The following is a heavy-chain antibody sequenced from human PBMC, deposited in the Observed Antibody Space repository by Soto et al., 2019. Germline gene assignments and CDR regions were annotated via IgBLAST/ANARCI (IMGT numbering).Heavy chain of an antibody. Sequence: SETLSLTCTVSGGSISSSSYYWVWIRQPPGKGLEWIGSIYYSVSTYYNPSLKSRVTISVDTSKNQFSLKLSSVTAADTAVYYCARYNKPDYDFWSGYFGDYYGMDVWGQGTTVTVSS. V-gene: IGHV4-39*01. CDR2: IYYSVST. CDR3: ARYNKPDYDFWSGYFGDYYGMDV. CDR1: GGSISSSSYY. D-gene: IGHD3-3*01. J-gene: IGHJ6*02.